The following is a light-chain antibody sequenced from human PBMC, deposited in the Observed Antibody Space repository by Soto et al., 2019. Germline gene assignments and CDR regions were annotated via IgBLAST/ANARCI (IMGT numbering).Light chain of an antibody. Sequence: DIQMTQSPSSLSASVGDRVTITCRASQTITRYLNWYQQKPGKAPNLLIYGASSLQSGVPSRFSGSGSGTDFSLTISSLQPEDFATYYCQQTYKPPWTFGLGTKVEIK. J-gene: IGKJ1*01. CDR3: QQTYKPPWT. CDR2: GAS. CDR1: QTITRY. V-gene: IGKV1-39*01.